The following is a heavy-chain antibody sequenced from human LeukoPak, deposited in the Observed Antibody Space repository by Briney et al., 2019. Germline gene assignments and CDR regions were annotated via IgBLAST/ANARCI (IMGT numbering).Heavy chain of an antibody. CDR3: ARVGGYYDSSGYSVDAFDI. Sequence: ASVKVSCKASGYTFTSYYMHWVRQAPGQGLEWMGIINPSGGSTSYAQKFQGRVTMTRDMSTSTVYMELSSLRSEDTAVYYCARVGGYYDSSGYSVDAFDIWGQGTMVTVSS. D-gene: IGHD3-22*01. CDR2: INPSGGST. J-gene: IGHJ3*02. V-gene: IGHV1-46*01. CDR1: GYTFTSYY.